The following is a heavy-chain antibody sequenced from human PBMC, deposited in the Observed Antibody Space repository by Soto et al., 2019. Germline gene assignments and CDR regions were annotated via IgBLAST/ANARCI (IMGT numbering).Heavy chain of an antibody. CDR3: ARDLTVYCSSTSCPGDAFDI. CDR1: GCTFTGYY. CDR2: INPNSGGT. J-gene: IGHJ3*02. D-gene: IGHD2-2*01. Sequence: ASVKVSCKASGCTFTGYYMHWVRQAPGQGLEWMGWINPNSGGTNYAQKFQGWVTMTRDTSISTAYMELSRLRSDDTAVYYCARDLTVYCSSTSCPGDAFDIWGQGTMVTVSS. V-gene: IGHV1-2*04.